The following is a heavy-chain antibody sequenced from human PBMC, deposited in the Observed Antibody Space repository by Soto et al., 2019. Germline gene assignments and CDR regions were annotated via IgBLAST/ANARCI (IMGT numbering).Heavy chain of an antibody. D-gene: IGHD5-18*01. V-gene: IGHV3-74*01. J-gene: IGHJ4*02. CDR1: GFTFSTFW. CDR2: INGDGSRT. CDR3: ARDSDTYGHSQADY. Sequence: EVQLVESGGGLVQPGGSLRLSCVASGFTFSTFWMHWVRQVPGKGLVWVSRINGDGSRTSYAYSVKGRCTVSRDNAKNTLYLQMTSLRGEDTATYDCARDSDTYGHSQADYWGQGTPVSVSS.